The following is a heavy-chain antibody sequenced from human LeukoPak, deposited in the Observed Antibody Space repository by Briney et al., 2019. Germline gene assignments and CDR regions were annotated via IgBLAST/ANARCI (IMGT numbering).Heavy chain of an antibody. CDR3: AREAGVVPSDY. J-gene: IGHJ4*02. V-gene: IGHV3-33*01. Sequence: GRSLRLSCAASGFTFSSYGMHWVRQAPGKGLEGVAVIWYDGSNKYYADSVKGRFTISRDNSKNTLYLQMNSLRAEDTAVYYCAREAGVVPSDYWGQGTLVTVSS. CDR1: GFTFSSYG. CDR2: IWYDGSNK. D-gene: IGHD3-3*01.